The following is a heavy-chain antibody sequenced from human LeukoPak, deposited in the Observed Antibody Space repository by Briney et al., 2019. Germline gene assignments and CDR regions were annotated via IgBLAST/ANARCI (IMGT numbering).Heavy chain of an antibody. CDR2: INHSGST. CDR1: GGSFSGYY. D-gene: IGHD3-16*02. Sequence: PSETLSLTCAVCGGSFSGYYWSWIRQPPGKGLEWIGEINHSGSTNYNPSLKSRVTISVDTSKNQFSLKLSSVTAADTAVYYCARAPYYDYVWGSYRYAPDYWGQGTLVTVSS. J-gene: IGHJ4*02. V-gene: IGHV4-34*01. CDR3: ARAPYYDYVWGSYRYAPDY.